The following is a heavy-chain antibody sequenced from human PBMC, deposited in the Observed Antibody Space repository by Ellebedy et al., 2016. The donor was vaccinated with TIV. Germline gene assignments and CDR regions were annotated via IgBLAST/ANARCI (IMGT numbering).Heavy chain of an antibody. Sequence: GESLKISXSASGFTFSSYAMHWVRQAPGKGLEWVAVISYDGSNKYYADSVKGRFTISRDNSKNTLYLQMNSLRAEDTAVYYCARERGWFGELIYGMDVWGQGTTVTVSS. D-gene: IGHD3-10*01. CDR1: GFTFSSYA. CDR3: ARERGWFGELIYGMDV. J-gene: IGHJ6*02. CDR2: ISYDGSNK. V-gene: IGHV3-30*04.